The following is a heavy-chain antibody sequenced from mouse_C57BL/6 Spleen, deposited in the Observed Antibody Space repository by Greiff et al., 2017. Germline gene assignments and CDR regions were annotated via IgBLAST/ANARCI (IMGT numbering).Heavy chain of an antibody. D-gene: IGHD2-3*01. J-gene: IGHJ1*03. CDR2: INPSNGGT. CDR3: ARASYDGYSYWYFDV. V-gene: IGHV1-53*01. Sequence: VQLQQPGTELVKPGASVKLSCKASGYTFTSYWMPWVKQRPGQGLEWIGNINPSNGGTNYNEKFKSKATLTVDKSSSTAYMQLSSLTSEDSAVYYCARASYDGYSYWYFDVWGTGTTVTVSS. CDR1: GYTFTSYW.